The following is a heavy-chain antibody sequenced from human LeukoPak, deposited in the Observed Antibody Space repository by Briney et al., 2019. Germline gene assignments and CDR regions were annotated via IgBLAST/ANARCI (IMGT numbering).Heavy chain of an antibody. Sequence: GASVKVSCKASGYTFTSYGISWVRQAPGQGLEWMGWISAYNGNTNYAQKLQGRVTMTTDTSTSTAYMELRSLRSDDTAVYYCARGNRYFDWLLSLDYWGQGTLVTVSS. CDR1: GYTFTSYG. CDR3: ARGNRYFDWLLSLDY. CDR2: ISAYNGNT. V-gene: IGHV1-18*01. J-gene: IGHJ4*02. D-gene: IGHD3-9*01.